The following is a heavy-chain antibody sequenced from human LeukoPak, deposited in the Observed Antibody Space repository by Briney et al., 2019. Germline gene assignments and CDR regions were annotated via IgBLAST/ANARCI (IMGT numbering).Heavy chain of an antibody. CDR1: GFTFSSYA. V-gene: IGHV3-23*01. CDR2: ISGSGGST. CDR3: AKGLEYDSSGEPLHPFDY. Sequence: PGGSLRLSCAASGFTFSSYAMSWVRQAPGKGLEWVSAISGSGGSTYYADSVKGRFTISRDNSKNTLYLQMNSLRAEDTAVYYCAKGLEYDSSGEPLHPFDYWGQGTLVTVSS. D-gene: IGHD3-22*01. J-gene: IGHJ4*02.